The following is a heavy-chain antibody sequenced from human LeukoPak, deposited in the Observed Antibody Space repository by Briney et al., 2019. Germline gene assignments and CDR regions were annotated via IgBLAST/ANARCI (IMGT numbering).Heavy chain of an antibody. V-gene: IGHV4-4*02. J-gene: IGHJ6*03. CDR3: ARDRKYSSSSLPLLYYYYMDV. Sequence: SGTLSLTCAVSGGSISSSNWWSWVRRPPGKGLEWIGEIFHSGSTNYNPSLKSRVTMSVDKSENQFSLRLSSVTAADTAVYYCARDRKYSSSSLPLLYYYYMDVWGNGTTVTVSS. CDR1: GGSISSSNW. D-gene: IGHD6-6*01. CDR2: IFHSGST.